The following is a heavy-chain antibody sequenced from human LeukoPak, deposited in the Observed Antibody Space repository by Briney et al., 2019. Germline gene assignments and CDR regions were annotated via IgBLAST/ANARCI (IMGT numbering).Heavy chain of an antibody. CDR3: ATGTGYYYYMDV. J-gene: IGHJ6*03. CDR1: GGSISSSSYY. Sequence: SETLSLTCTVSGGSISSSSYYWGWIRQPPGKGLEWIGSIYYSGSTYYNPSLKSRVTISVDTSKNQFSLKLSSVTAADTAVYYCATGTGYYYYMDVWGKGTTVTVSS. CDR2: IYYSGST. V-gene: IGHV4-39*07. D-gene: IGHD6-13*01.